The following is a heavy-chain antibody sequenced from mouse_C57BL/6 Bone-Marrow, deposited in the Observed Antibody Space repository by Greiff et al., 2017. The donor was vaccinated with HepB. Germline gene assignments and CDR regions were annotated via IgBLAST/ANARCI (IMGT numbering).Heavy chain of an antibody. J-gene: IGHJ4*01. CDR2: IWRGGST. CDR3: AKTLLLSYAMDY. D-gene: IGHD1-2*01. Sequence: VQLQQSGPGLVQPSQSLSITCTVSGFSLTSYGVHWVRQSPGKGLEWLGVIWRGGSTDYNAAFMSRLSITKDNSKSQVFFKMNSLQADDTAIYSCAKTLLLSYAMDYWGQGTAVTVSS. V-gene: IGHV2-5*01. CDR1: GFSLTSYG.